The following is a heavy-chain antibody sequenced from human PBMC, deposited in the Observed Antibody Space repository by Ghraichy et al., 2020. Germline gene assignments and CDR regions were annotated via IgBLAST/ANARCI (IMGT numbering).Heavy chain of an antibody. CDR3: TTRTTVVTPIDY. J-gene: IGHJ4*02. V-gene: IGHV3-15*01. D-gene: IGHD4-23*01. CDR2: IKSKTDGGTT. Sequence: GGSLRLSCAASGFTFSNAWMSWVRQAPGKGLEWVGRIKSKTDGGTTDYAAPVKGRFTISRDDSKNTLYLQMNSLKTEDTAVYYCTTRTTVVTPIDYWGQGTLVTVSS. CDR1: GFTFSNAW.